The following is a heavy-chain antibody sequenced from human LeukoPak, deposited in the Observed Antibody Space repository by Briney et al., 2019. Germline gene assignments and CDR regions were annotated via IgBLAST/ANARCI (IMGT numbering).Heavy chain of an antibody. CDR1: GFTFSSYG. CDR2: ISATGGST. D-gene: IGHD6-13*01. CDR3: AKASSAGDSSSWNY. Sequence: PGGSLRLSCAASGFTFSSYGMSWVRQAPGKGLEWVSSISATGGSTYYADSVKGRFTISRDNSKKTLYLQMNSLRADDTAVYYCAKASSAGDSSSWNYWGQGTLVTVSS. J-gene: IGHJ4*02. V-gene: IGHV3-23*01.